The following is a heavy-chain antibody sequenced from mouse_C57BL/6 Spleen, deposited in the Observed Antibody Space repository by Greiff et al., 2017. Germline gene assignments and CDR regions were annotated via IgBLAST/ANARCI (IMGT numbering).Heavy chain of an antibody. CDR3: ARGGHDYYGSSWPYFDV. J-gene: IGHJ1*03. V-gene: IGHV1-26*01. D-gene: IGHD1-1*01. Sequence: VQLQQSGPELVKPGASVKISCKASGYTFTDYYMNWVKQSHGKSLEWIGDINPNNGGTSYNQKFKGKATLTVDKSSSTAYMELRSLTSEDSAVYYCARGGHDYYGSSWPYFDVWGTGTTVTVSS. CDR1: GYTFTDYY. CDR2: INPNNGGT.